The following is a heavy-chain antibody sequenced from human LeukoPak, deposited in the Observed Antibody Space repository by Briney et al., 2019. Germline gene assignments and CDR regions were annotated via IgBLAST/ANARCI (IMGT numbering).Heavy chain of an antibody. Sequence: AGGSLRLSCAAAGFTFSNYWMHWVRQAPGKGLVWVSRIKSDGRTNYADSVKGRFTISRDNAKNTVSLQMNSLRAEDTGVYYCARAPSEIGGYYPEYFRHWGQAPWSPSPQ. J-gene: IGHJ1*01. CDR2: IKSDGRT. CDR3: ARAPSEIGGYYPEYFRH. D-gene: IGHD3-22*01. V-gene: IGHV3-74*01. CDR1: GFTFSNYW.